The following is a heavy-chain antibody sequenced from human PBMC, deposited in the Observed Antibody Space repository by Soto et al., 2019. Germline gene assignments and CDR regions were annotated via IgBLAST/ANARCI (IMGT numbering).Heavy chain of an antibody. CDR3: PSQRAALLTCCYSHLCRRAPSLNVS. Sequence: PSETLSLTCTVTVYSISSRGYYWGWIRHPPGKGLEWIGSIYYSWSTDNNPSLRSRVSMSIDTAKEQWSLKLKCVTAADTALYFSPSQRAALLTCCYSHLCRRAPSLNVSWG. J-gene: IGHJ1*01. CDR1: VYSISSRGYY. D-gene: IGHD2-21*01. CDR2: IYYSWST. V-gene: IGHV4-39*01.